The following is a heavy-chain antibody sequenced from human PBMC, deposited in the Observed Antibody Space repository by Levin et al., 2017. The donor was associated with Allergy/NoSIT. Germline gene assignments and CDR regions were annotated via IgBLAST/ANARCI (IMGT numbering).Heavy chain of an antibody. J-gene: IGHJ4*02. Sequence: GGSLRLSCAASGLTFRSYGMHWVRQAPGKGLQWVAVIAYDGSNKHYADSVKGRFTISRDNSKNTLYLEMNSLRAEDTAVYYCACEKSSWGSYLGELGYWGQGTLVTVSS. D-gene: IGHD3-16*01. CDR1: GLTFRSYG. V-gene: IGHV3-30*03. CDR2: IAYDGSNK. CDR3: ACEKSSWGSYLGELGY.